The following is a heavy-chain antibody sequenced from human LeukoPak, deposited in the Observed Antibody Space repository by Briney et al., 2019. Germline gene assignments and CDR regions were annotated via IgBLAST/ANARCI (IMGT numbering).Heavy chain of an antibody. Sequence: SETLSLTCTVSGGSISSSSYYWGWIRQPPGKGLEWIGSIYYSGSTYYNPSLKSRVTISVDTSKNQFSLKLSSVTAADTAVYYCARERNYYDSRGFIEDAFDIWGQGTMVTVSS. D-gene: IGHD3-22*01. CDR1: GGSISSSSYY. CDR3: ARERNYYDSRGFIEDAFDI. V-gene: IGHV4-39*07. J-gene: IGHJ3*02. CDR2: IYYSGST.